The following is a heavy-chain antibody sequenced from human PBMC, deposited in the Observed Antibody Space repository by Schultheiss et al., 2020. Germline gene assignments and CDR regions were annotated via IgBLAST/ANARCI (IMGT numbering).Heavy chain of an antibody. CDR1: GGSISSYY. V-gene: IGHV4-59*01. D-gene: IGHD3-3*01. CDR3: AAAKADYDFWSGYSRYYYYYMDV. J-gene: IGHJ6*03. CDR2: IYYSGST. Sequence: SQTLSLTCTVSGGSISSYYWSWIRQPPGKGLEWIGYIYYSGSTNYNPSLKSRVTISVDTSKNQFSLKLSSVTAADTAVYYCAAAKADYDFWSGYSRYYYYYMDVWGKGTTVTVSS.